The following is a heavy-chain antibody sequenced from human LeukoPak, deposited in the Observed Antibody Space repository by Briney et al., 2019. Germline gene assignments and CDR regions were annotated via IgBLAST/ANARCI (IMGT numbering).Heavy chain of an antibody. D-gene: IGHD2-15*01. Sequence: PGRSLRLSCAASGFTFSSYGMHWVRHAPGKGLEWVSLIIGDGGSTYYADSVKGRFTISRDNSKHSLYLQMHSLRTKDTPLYYCAKSRLGYCRGASCYSTDFWGQGTLVTDSS. CDR1: GFTFSSYG. CDR3: AKSRLGYCRGASCYSTDF. CDR2: IIGDGGST. V-gene: IGHV3-43*02. J-gene: IGHJ4*02.